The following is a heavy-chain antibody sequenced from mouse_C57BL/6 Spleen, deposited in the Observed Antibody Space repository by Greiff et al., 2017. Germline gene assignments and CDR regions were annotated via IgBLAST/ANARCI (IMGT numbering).Heavy chain of an antibody. J-gene: IGHJ1*03. CDR2: INPYNGGT. CDR1: GYTFTDYY. CDR3: ARDGNVGYFDV. Sequence: VQLQQSGPVLVKPGASVKMSCKASGYTFTDYYMNWVKQSHGKSLEWIGVINPYNGGTSYNQKFKGKATLTVDKSSSTAYMELNSLTSEDSAVYYCARDGNVGYFDVWGTGTTVTVSS. V-gene: IGHV1-19*01. D-gene: IGHD2-1*01.